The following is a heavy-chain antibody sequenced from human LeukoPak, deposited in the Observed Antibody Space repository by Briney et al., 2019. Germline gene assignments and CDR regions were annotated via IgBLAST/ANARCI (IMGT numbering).Heavy chain of an antibody. D-gene: IGHD3-3*01. V-gene: IGHV4-4*02. CDR1: GGSISSSNW. CDR3: ATTPGGYYRYYYMDV. Sequence: SETLSLTCAVSGGSISSSNWWSWVRQPPGKGLEWIGEIYHSGSTNYNPSLKSRVTISVDKSKNQFSLKLSSVTAADTAVYYCATTPGGYYRYYYMDVWGKGTTVTVSS. CDR2: IYHSGST. J-gene: IGHJ6*03.